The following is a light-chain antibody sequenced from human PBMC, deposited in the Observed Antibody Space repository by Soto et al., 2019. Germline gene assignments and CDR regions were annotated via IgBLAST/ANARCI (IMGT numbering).Light chain of an antibody. Sequence: EIVMTQSPATLSVSPGERATLSCRASQSIRTNLAWYQQKPGQAPRLLIYDASTRATGIPARFSGSGSGTDFTLTISSLEPEDFAVYYCQQYGSSPWTFGQGTKVDI. V-gene: IGKV3D-15*02. CDR3: QQYGSSPWT. J-gene: IGKJ1*01. CDR2: DAS. CDR1: QSIRTN.